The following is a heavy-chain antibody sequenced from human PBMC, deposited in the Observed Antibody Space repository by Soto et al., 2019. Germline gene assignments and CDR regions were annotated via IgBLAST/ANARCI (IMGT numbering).Heavy chain of an antibody. Sequence: WGSLRLSCAASGFTFSSYSMNWVRQAPGKGLEWVSSISSSISYIYYADSVKGRFTISRDNAKNSPYLQMNSLRAEDTAVYYFARARSAAGTNYFDYWGQGTLVTVSS. V-gene: IGHV3-21*01. CDR1: GFTFSSYS. D-gene: IGHD1-7*01. CDR3: ARARSAAGTNYFDY. J-gene: IGHJ4*02. CDR2: ISSSISYI.